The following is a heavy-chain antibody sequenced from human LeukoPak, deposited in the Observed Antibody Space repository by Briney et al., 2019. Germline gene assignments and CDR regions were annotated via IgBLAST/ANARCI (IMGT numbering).Heavy chain of an antibody. D-gene: IGHD6-13*01. CDR1: GGSFSGYY. V-gene: IGHV4-34*01. CDR2: INHSGST. Sequence: PSETLSLTCAVYGGSFSGYYWSWIRQPPGKGLEWIGEINHSGSTNYNPSLKSRVTKSVDTSKNQFSLKLSSVTAADTAVYYCARKNRQYSSSWYIWFDPWGQGTLVTVSS. CDR3: ARKNRQYSSSWYIWFDP. J-gene: IGHJ5*02.